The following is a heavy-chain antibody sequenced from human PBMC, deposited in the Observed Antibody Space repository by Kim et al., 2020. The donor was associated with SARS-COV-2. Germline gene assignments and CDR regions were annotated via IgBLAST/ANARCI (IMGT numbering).Heavy chain of an antibody. D-gene: IGHD4-17*01. V-gene: IGHV3-7*01. J-gene: IGHJ4*02. CDR1: GFTFSRYW. Sequence: GGSLRLSCTASGFTFSRYWMSWVRQAPGRGLEWVANIKQDGSEEYYVDSVEGRFTISRDNAKNSLYLQMNSLRAEDTAVYYCTRDLNFGDFFEYWGQGSLVTVSS. CDR2: IKQDGSEE. CDR3: TRDLNFGDFFEY.